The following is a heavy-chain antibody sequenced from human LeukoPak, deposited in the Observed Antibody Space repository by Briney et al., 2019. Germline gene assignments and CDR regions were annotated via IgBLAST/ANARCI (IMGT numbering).Heavy chain of an antibody. D-gene: IGHD3-22*01. CDR3: ARHKASQYYSDSSGYPLDY. J-gene: IGHJ4*02. CDR1: GFIFTNYG. Sequence: GRSLRHSCAASGFIFTNYGMHWVRQAPGKGLEWVAVISYDGSNKYYVDSVKGRFTISRDNSKNTLYLQMNSLRAEDTAVYYCARHKASQYYSDSSGYPLDYWGQGTLDTVSS. CDR2: ISYDGSNK. V-gene: IGHV3-30*03.